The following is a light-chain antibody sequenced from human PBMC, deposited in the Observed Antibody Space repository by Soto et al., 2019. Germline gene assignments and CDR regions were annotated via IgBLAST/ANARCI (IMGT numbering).Light chain of an antibody. J-gene: IGLJ2*01. Sequence: QSALTQPRSVSGSPGQSVTISCTGTSSNVGRYNYVSWYQQHPGKAPKLMIYDVTKRPSGVPDRFSGSKSGNTASLIISGLQAEDEADYYCCSYAGSFTLVFGGGTKVTVL. CDR2: DVT. V-gene: IGLV2-11*01. CDR1: SSNVGRYNY. CDR3: CSYAGSFTLV.